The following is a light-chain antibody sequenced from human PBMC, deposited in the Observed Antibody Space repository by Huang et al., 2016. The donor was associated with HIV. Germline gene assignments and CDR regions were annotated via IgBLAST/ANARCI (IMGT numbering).Light chain of an antibody. CDR1: QRISSY. Sequence: DIQMTQSPSSLSASVGDRVTITCRTRQRISSYLHWFQQKPGKAPKLLIHSTSSLQGGVSSRFSGSGSGTHFTLTINSLQPEDSATYYCQQTYSTPKTFGQGTKLEIK. J-gene: IGKJ2*01. CDR2: STS. V-gene: IGKV1-39*01. CDR3: QQTYSTPKT.